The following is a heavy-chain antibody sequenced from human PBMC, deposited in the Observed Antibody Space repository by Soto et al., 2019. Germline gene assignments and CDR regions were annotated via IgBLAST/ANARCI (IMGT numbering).Heavy chain of an antibody. Sequence: EVQLVESGGGLVQPGGSLRLSCAASGFTFSSYWMSWVRQAPGKGLEWVANIKQDGSEKYYVDSVKGRFTISRDNAKNSLYLQMNSLRAEDTAVYYCARDFPPFEWAAAISYYGMDVWGQGTTVTVSS. CDR1: GFTFSSYW. J-gene: IGHJ6*02. CDR3: ARDFPPFEWAAAISYYGMDV. V-gene: IGHV3-7*05. CDR2: IKQDGSEK. D-gene: IGHD2-2*01.